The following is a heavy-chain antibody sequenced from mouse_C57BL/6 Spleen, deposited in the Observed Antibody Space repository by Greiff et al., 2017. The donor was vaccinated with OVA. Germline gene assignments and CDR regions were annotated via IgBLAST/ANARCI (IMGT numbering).Heavy chain of an antibody. CDR2: IYPGDGDT. CDR3: ARSYYSNLYWYFDV. J-gene: IGHJ1*03. V-gene: IGHV1-80*01. CDR1: GYALSSYW. Sequence: QVQLQQSGAELVKPGASVKISCKASGYALSSYWMNWAKQRPGKGLEWIGQIYPGDGDTNYNGKFKGKATLTADKSSSTAYMQLSSLTSEDSAVYFCARSYYSNLYWYFDVWGTGTTVTVSS. D-gene: IGHD2-5*01.